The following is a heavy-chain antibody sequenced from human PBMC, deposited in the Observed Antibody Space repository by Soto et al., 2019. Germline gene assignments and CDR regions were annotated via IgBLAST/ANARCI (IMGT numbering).Heavy chain of an antibody. CDR2: KFYRSKWYN. CDR3: AKGVSALFQF. J-gene: IGHJ1*01. Sequence: PTPAQSITCALSGDTVSRCRSASNRYRKYPSRGLEWLGRKFYRSKWYNDYAVSVKSRITINPGSAKNHFSLHLNSVPPADSAVYYCAKGVSALFQFWVLGALVIVTP. D-gene: IGHD2-15*01. CDR1: GDTVSRCRSA. V-gene: IGHV6-1*01.